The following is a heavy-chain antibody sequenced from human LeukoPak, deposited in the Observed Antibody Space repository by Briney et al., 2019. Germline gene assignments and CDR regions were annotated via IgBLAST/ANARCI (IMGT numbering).Heavy chain of an antibody. V-gene: IGHV4-38-2*02. CDR2: IYHSGST. D-gene: IGHD3-3*01. CDR1: GYSISSGYY. J-gene: IGHJ3*02. CDR3: ARDPRAIFGVNDAFDI. Sequence: SETLSLTCTVSGYSISSGYYWGWIRQPPGKGLEWIGSIYHSGSTYYNPSLKSRVTISVDTSKNQFSLKLSSVTAADTAVYYCARDPRAIFGVNDAFDIWGQGTMVTVSS.